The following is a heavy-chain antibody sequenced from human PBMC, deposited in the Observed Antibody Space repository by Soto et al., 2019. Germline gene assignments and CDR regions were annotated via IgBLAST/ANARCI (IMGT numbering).Heavy chain of an antibody. D-gene: IGHD3-22*01. Sequence: QVQLQESGPGLVKPSETLALTCTVSGGSISSYYWSWIRQPPGKGLEWIGYIYYSGRTTSNPSIQRRVTIPVDRSKSQISLKLNSVTAADTAVYYCASDRSSGYHDYWGQGTLVTVSS. CDR1: GGSISSYY. V-gene: IGHV4-59*01. CDR3: ASDRSSGYHDY. J-gene: IGHJ4*02. CDR2: IYYSGRT.